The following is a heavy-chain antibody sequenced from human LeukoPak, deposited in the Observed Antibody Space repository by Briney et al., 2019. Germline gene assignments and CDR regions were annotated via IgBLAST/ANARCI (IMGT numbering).Heavy chain of an antibody. V-gene: IGHV4-61*01. CDR2: IYYSGST. J-gene: IGHJ3*02. CDR1: GGSISSSSYY. Sequence: PSETLSLTCTVSGGSISSSSYYWSWIRQPPGKGLEWIGYIYYSGSTNYNPSLKSRVTISVDTSKNQFSLKLSSVTAADTAVYYCARIRGYDGAFDIWGQGTMVTVSS. D-gene: IGHD5-12*01. CDR3: ARIRGYDGAFDI.